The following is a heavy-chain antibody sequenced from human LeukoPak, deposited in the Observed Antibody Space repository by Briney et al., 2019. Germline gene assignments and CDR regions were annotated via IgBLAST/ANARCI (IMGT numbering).Heavy chain of an antibody. Sequence: GGSLRLSCAASGFTFSSHAMSWVRQAPGKGLEWVSGITDSGGSTYYADSVKGRFTISRDNSKNTLYLQMNSLRSDDTAVYYCATDCSGGSCYGYFDYWGQGTLVTVSS. CDR2: ITDSGGST. CDR3: ATDCSGGSCYGYFDY. CDR1: GFTFSSHA. J-gene: IGHJ4*02. V-gene: IGHV3-23*01. D-gene: IGHD2-15*01.